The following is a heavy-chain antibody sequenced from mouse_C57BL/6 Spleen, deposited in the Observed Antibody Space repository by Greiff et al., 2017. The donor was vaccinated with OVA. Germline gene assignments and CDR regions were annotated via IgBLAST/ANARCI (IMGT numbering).Heavy chain of an antibody. D-gene: IGHD2-4*01. V-gene: IGHV1-82*01. Sequence: QVQLQQSGPELVKPGASVKISCKASGYAFSSSWMNWVKQRTGKGLEWSGRMYTGDGDTNYNGKFKGKATLTADKSASTAYMQLSRLTSEDSAVYFCARGRDYDRGYFDVWGTGTTVTVSS. CDR3: ARGRDYDRGYFDV. J-gene: IGHJ1*03. CDR1: GYAFSSSW. CDR2: MYTGDGDT.